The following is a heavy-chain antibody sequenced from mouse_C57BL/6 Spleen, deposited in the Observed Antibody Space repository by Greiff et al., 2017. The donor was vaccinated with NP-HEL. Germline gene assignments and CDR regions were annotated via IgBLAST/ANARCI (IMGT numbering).Heavy chain of an antibody. Sequence: EVMLVESGGGLVQPGGSLKLSCAASGFTFSDYYMYWVRQTPEKRLEWVAYISNGGGSTYYPDTVKGRFTISRDNAKNTLYLQMSRLKSEDTAMYYCARSYGSSYVWYFDVWGTGTTVTVSS. CDR3: ARSYGSSYVWYFDV. CDR1: GFTFSDYY. J-gene: IGHJ1*03. D-gene: IGHD1-1*01. V-gene: IGHV5-12*01. CDR2: ISNGGGST.